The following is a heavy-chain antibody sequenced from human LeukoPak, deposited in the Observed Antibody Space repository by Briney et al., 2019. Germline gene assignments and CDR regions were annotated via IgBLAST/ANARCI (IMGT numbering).Heavy chain of an antibody. Sequence: SETLSLTCTVSGGSISNYYWSWIRQPPGKGLEWIGDIFYSGSTNYNPSHKSRVTISVDKSKNHFSLELTSVTAADTAVYFCARDSDIGRFFLWGQGTLVTVSS. D-gene: IGHD1-26*01. CDR3: ARDSDIGRFFL. CDR1: GGSISNYY. CDR2: IFYSGST. V-gene: IGHV4-59*12. J-gene: IGHJ4*02.